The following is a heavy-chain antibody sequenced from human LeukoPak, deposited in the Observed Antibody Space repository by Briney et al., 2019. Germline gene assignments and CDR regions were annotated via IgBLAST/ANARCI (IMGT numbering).Heavy chain of an antibody. CDR2: IIPIFGTA. CDR1: GYTFTSYY. Sequence: SVKVSCKASGYTFTSYYMHWVRQAPGQGLEWMGGIIPIFGTANYAQKFQGRVTITADESTSTAYMELSSLRSEDTAVYYCARVDVVSGSYFYYYYGMDVWGQGTTVTVSS. J-gene: IGHJ6*02. D-gene: IGHD1-26*01. V-gene: IGHV1-69*13. CDR3: ARVDVVSGSYFYYYYGMDV.